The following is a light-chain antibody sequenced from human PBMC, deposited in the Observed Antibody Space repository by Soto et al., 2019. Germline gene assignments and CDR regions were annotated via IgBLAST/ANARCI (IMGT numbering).Light chain of an antibody. J-gene: IGKJ2*01. V-gene: IGKV2-28*01. CDR3: MQALETPPT. CDR2: LGS. Sequence: IVMSQSPLSLTVTPGQPASISCRSSHSLLHSKGFNYLDWYLQKPGQPPHLLIYLGSYRASGVPDRFRGSGSGTEFTLSITRVEAEDVGVFYCMQALETPPTFGQGTK. CDR1: HSLLHSKGFNY.